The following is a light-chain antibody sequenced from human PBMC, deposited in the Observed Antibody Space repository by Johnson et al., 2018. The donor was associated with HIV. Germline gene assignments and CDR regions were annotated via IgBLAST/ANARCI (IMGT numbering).Light chain of an antibody. CDR2: NNS. J-gene: IGLJ1*01. CDR3: GAWDSSLSAYV. Sequence: QSVLTQPPSVSAAPGQKVTISCSGSRSNIGNNYVSWYQQLPGTAPKLLIPNNSKRPSGIPDRFSGSKSGTSATLAITGLQTGDEADYYCGAWDSSLSAYVFGTGTQVTV. CDR1: RSNIGNNY. V-gene: IGLV1-51*01.